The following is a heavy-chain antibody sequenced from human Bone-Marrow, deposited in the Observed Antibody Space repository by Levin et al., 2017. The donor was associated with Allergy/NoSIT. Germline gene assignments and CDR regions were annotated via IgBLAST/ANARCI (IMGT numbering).Heavy chain of an antibody. V-gene: IGHV3-21*01. CDR2: ISSSSSYI. D-gene: IGHD5-12*01. J-gene: IGHJ4*02. CDR1: GFTFSSYS. CDR3: ARANGMGMWLRTPRGPYYFDY. Sequence: GGSLRLSCAASGFTFSSYSMNWVRQAPGKGLEWVSSISSSSSYIYYADSVKGRFTISRDNAKNSLYLQMNSLRAEDTAVYYCARANGMGMWLRTPRGPYYFDYWGQGTLVTVSS.